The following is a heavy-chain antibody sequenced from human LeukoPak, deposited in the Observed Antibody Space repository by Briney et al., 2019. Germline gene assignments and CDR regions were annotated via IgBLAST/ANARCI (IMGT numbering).Heavy chain of an antibody. D-gene: IGHD2-15*01. J-gene: IGHJ3*02. CDR3: ARHIVVVLAAQDAFDI. CDR2: VYYTGST. V-gene: IGHV4-59*08. Sequence: SETLSLTCTLSGGPLRDYYWSWIRRPPGKGLEWIGYVYYTGSTNYNPSLKSRLTISVDMSKNQFSLKLSSVTAADTAVYYCARHIVVVLAAQDAFDIWGQGTMVTVSS. CDR1: GGPLRDYY.